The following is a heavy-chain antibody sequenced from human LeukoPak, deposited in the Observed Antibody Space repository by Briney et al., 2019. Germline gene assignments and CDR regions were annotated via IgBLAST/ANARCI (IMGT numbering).Heavy chain of an antibody. CDR2: IYYSGST. J-gene: IGHJ4*02. CDR1: GGSISSYY. D-gene: IGHD6-19*01. V-gene: IGHV4-59*01. Sequence: SETLSITCTVSGGSISSYYWSWIRQPPGKGLEWIGYIYYSGSTNYNPSLKSRVTISVDTSKNQFSLKLSSVTAADTAVYYCASLAGRVDYWGQGTLVTVSS. CDR3: ASLAGRVDY.